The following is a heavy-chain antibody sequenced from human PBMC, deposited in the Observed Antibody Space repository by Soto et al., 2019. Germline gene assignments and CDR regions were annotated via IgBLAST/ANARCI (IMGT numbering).Heavy chain of an antibody. D-gene: IGHD2-2*01. CDR2: ISYDGSNK. Sequence: LRLSCAASGFTFSSYAMHWVRQAPGKGLEWVVAISYDGSNKYYADSVKGRFTISRDNSKNTLYLQMNSLRAEDTAVYYCARGPSSLTRFDYWGQGTLVTVSA. V-gene: IGHV3-30-3*01. J-gene: IGHJ4*02. CDR3: ARGPSSLTRFDY. CDR1: GFTFSSYA.